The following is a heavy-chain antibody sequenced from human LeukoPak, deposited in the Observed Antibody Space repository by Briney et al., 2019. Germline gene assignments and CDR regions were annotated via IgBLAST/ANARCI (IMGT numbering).Heavy chain of an antibody. Sequence: PGGSLRLSCAASGFTFRSFSMNWVRQAPGKGLEWLSYISSSSSNMFYADSVKGRFTISRDNAKNSLYLQMNSLRAEDTAVYYCARDFAVEWGAALDIWGQGTMVTVSS. CDR3: ARDFAVEWGAALDI. CDR2: ISSSSSNM. V-gene: IGHV3-48*04. D-gene: IGHD1-26*01. J-gene: IGHJ3*02. CDR1: GFTFRSFS.